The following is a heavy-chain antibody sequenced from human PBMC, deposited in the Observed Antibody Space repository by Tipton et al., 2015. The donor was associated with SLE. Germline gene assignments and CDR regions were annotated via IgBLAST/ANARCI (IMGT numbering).Heavy chain of an antibody. V-gene: IGHV3-53*01. CDR3: AKDRTGSHYGLDV. D-gene: IGHD1-1*01. Sequence: SLRLSCAVSGFTVSSNYMSWVRQAPGKGLEWVSVIYSGGSTYYADSVKGRFTISRDNSRNTVYLEMNSLRPEDTALYYCAKDRTGSHYGLDVWGHGTTVIVSS. CDR1: GFTVSSNY. CDR2: IYSGGST. J-gene: IGHJ6*02.